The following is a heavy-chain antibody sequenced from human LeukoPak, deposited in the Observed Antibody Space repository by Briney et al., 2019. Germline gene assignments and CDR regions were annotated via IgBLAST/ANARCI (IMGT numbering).Heavy chain of an antibody. V-gene: IGHV4-59*01. J-gene: IGHJ6*03. CDR1: GGSISSYY. Sequence: SETLSLTCTVSGGSISSYYWSWIRQPPGKGLEWIGYIYYSGSTNYNPSLKSRVTISVDTSKNQFSLKLSSVTAADTAVYYCARSRSDYYYYMDVWGKGTTVTISS. CDR3: ARSRSDYYYYMDV. CDR2: IYYSGST.